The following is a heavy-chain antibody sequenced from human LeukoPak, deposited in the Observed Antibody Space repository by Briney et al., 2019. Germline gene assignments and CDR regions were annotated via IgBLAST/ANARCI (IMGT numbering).Heavy chain of an antibody. D-gene: IGHD3-22*01. V-gene: IGHV4-31*03. CDR2: IYYSGST. J-gene: IGHJ3*02. Sequence: SETLSLTCTVSGGSISSGGYYWSWIRQHPGKGLEWIGYIYYSGSTYYNPSLKSRVTISVDTSKNQFSLKLSSVTAADTAVYYCARGAYGGSSGYYGAFDIWGQGTMVTVSS. CDR3: ARGAYGGSSGYYGAFDI. CDR1: GGSISSGGYY.